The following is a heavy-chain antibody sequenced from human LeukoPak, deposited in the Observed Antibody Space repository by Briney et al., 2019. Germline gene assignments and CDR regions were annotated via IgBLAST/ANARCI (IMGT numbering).Heavy chain of an antibody. V-gene: IGHV3-23*01. D-gene: IGHD1-1*01. Sequence: GGSLRLSCAASGFTFTNFAMNWVRQAPGKGLEWVSSISESGDDTAYADSVKGRFTISRDNSRNTLYLQMISLRAEDTAVYYCASLSRTTDAFDIWGQGTMVTVSS. J-gene: IGHJ3*02. CDR2: ISESGDDT. CDR1: GFTFTNFA. CDR3: ASLSRTTDAFDI.